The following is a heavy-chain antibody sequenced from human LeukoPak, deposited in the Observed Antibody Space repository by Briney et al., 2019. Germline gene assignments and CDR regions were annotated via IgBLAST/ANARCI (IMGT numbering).Heavy chain of an antibody. D-gene: IGHD3-10*01. Sequence: SETLSLTCTVSGGSISSGSYYWSWIRQQPGKGLEWIEYIYYSGSTFYNPSLKSRVTISVDTSKNQFSLKLTSVTAADTAVYYCARFDYGSGSYFRYFDYWGQGTLVTVSS. V-gene: IGHV4-31*03. CDR1: GGSISSGSYY. CDR3: ARFDYGSGSYFRYFDY. J-gene: IGHJ4*02. CDR2: IYYSGST.